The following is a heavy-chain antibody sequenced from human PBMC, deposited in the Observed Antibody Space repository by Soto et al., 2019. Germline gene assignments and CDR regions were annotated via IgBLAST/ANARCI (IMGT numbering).Heavy chain of an antibody. V-gene: IGHV3-30*18. Sequence: QVQLVESGGGVVQPGRSLRLSCAASGFTFSSYGMHWVRQAPGKGLEWVAVMSYDASNKYYADSVKGRFTISRDNSKNSLYLQMNSLRTEDTAVYYCAKWAPYSDFWSGYSDYWGQGTLVTVSS. CDR3: AKWAPYSDFWSGYSDY. CDR2: MSYDASNK. CDR1: GFTFSSYG. D-gene: IGHD3-3*01. J-gene: IGHJ4*02.